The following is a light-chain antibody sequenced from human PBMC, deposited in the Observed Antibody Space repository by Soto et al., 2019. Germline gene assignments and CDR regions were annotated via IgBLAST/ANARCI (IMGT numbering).Light chain of an antibody. V-gene: IGKV1-5*03. CDR1: QSIGSW. Sequence: DIQMTQSPSTLSASVGDRVTITCRASQSIGSWLAWYQQRPGKAPKVLIYKASILESGVPARFSGSGSGTEFTLAISSLQPDDVATYFCQQYNSYPWTFGQGTKVEIK. J-gene: IGKJ1*01. CDR2: KAS. CDR3: QQYNSYPWT.